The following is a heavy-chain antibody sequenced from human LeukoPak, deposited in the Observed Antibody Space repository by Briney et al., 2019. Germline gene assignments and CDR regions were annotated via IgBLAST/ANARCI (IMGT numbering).Heavy chain of an antibody. J-gene: IGHJ6*02. Sequence: ASVKVSCKASGYTFTSYYMHWVRQAPGQGLEWMGIINPSGGSTSYAQKFQGRVTMTRDTSTSTVYMELSSLRSEDTAVYYCARDKDLNCSSTSCPYYYYGMDVWGQGTTATVSS. CDR3: ARDKDLNCSSTSCPYYYYGMDV. CDR2: INPSGGST. CDR1: GYTFTSYY. D-gene: IGHD2-2*01. V-gene: IGHV1-46*01.